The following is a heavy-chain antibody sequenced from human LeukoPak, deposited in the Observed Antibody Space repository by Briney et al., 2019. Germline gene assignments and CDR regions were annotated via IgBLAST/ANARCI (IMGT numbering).Heavy chain of an antibody. CDR1: GFTFSSYW. Sequence: PGGFLRLSCAASGFTFSSYWMSWVRQAPGKGLEWVANIKQDGSEKYYVDSVKGRFTISRDNAKNSLYLQMNSLRAEDTAVYYCARTPGITVAGDLHLARRPYYFDYWGQGTLVTVSS. CDR3: ARTPGITVAGDLHLARRPYYFDY. J-gene: IGHJ4*02. CDR2: IKQDGSEK. D-gene: IGHD6-19*01. V-gene: IGHV3-7*01.